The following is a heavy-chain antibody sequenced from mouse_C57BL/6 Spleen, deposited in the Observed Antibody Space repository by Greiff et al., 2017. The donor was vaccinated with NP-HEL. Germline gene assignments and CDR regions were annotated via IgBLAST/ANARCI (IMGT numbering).Heavy chain of an antibody. CDR2: IYPGSGST. CDR1: GYTFTSYW. V-gene: IGHV1-55*01. D-gene: IGHD2-4*01. CDR3: ARSFRDLPFDY. J-gene: IGHJ2*01. Sequence: VQLQQSGAELVKPGASVKMSCKASGYTFTSYWITWVKQRPGQGLEWIGDIYPGSGSTNYNEKFKSKTTLTVDTSSSTAYMQLSSLTSEDSAVYYCARSFRDLPFDYWGQGTTLTVSS.